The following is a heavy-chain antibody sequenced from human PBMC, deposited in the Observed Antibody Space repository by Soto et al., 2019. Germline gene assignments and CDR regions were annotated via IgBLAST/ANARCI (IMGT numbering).Heavy chain of an antibody. J-gene: IGHJ4*02. CDR1: GYTFTDYG. D-gene: IGHD2-15*01. V-gene: IGHV1-18*01. Sequence: QVQLVQSGAEVKKPGASVKVSCKASGYTFTDYGISWVRQAPGQGLEWMGWISGYNGNTDYAQNFQGRVTMTTDTPPRTAYMELRGRSSDDTAIFFCARDSGYLVVWAYLFDYWGQGTLVTVSS. CDR3: ARDSGYLVVWAYLFDY. CDR2: ISGYNGNT.